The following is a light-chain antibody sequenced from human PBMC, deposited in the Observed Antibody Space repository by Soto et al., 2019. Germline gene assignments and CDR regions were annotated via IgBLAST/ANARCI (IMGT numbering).Light chain of an antibody. CDR1: QSVSSN. CDR2: GAS. J-gene: IGKJ4*01. Sequence: EIVLTQSPANLSVSPGERATRSCRASQSVSSNLAWYQQKPGQAPRLLIYGASTRATGIPARFSGSGSGTEFTLTISSLQSEDFAVYYCQQYSNWPLTVGGGNKVDIK. V-gene: IGKV3-15*01. CDR3: QQYSNWPLT.